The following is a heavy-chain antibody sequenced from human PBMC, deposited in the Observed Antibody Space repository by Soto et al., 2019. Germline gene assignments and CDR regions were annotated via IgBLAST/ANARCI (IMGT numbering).Heavy chain of an antibody. D-gene: IGHD3-22*01. CDR3: AKGKVAYDNSGLQYFYYFPMNV. V-gene: IGHV3-23*01. CDR1: EFTFISYA. CDR2: ISGGGGTT. Sequence: PGGSLRLSCAASEFTFISYAMNWVRQAPGKELEWVSVISGGGGTTYYADSVKGRFRISRDNSKNTLYLQMNSLRVEDTAVYYCAKGKVAYDNSGLQYFYYFPMNVWGQGTTVTVSS. J-gene: IGHJ6*02.